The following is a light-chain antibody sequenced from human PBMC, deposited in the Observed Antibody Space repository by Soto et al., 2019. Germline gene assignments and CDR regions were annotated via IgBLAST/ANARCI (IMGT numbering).Light chain of an antibody. J-gene: IGLJ2*01. CDR3: SSYTSSRTLI. CDR2: EVS. V-gene: IGLV2-14*01. Sequence: QSALTQPASVSGSPGQSITISCTGTSSDVGGYNYVSWYQQHPGKAPKLVIHEVSNRPSGVSNRFSGSKSGSTASLTISGLQVEDEDDYYCSSYTSSRTLIFGGGTKLTVL. CDR1: SSDVGGYNY.